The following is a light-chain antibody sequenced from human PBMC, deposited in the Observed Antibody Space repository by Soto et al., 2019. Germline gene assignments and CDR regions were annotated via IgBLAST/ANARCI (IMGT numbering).Light chain of an antibody. J-gene: IGKJ3*01. V-gene: IGKV4-1*01. CDR2: WAS. Sequence: DIVMTQSPDSLAVSLGERVTINCKSSQRVLYSSNNKNYLSWYQQKPGQAPKLLIFWASTRESGVPDRISGSGSGTDFALSITSLQAEDVAVYYCQQIYSAPFTFGPGTKLDIK. CDR3: QQIYSAPFT. CDR1: QRVLYSSNNKNY.